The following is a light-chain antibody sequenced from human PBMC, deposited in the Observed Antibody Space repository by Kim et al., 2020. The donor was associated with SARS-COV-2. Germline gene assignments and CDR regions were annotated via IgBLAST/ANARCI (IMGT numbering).Light chain of an antibody. J-gene: IGLJ2*01. CDR1: SGHRNYI. CDR2: LEGSGIS. V-gene: IGLV4-60*03. CDR3: ETWDNDTWI. Sequence: QLVLTQSSSASASLGSSVRLTCTLASGHRNYIIAWHQQHPGKAPRYLMKLEGSGISVRGSGVPDRFSGSTSGADRYLTISNLQSVDEADYYCETWDNDTWIFGGGTQLTFL.